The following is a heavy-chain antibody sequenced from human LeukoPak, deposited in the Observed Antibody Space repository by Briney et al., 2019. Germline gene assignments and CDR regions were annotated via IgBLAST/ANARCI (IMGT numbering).Heavy chain of an antibody. Sequence: GGFLRLSCAASGFSFSSYAMSWVRQAPGKGLEWVSAISGSGSSTYHADSVKGRFTISRDNSKNTLYLQMNSLRAEGTAVYYCANSYCSSTSCHADHWGQGTLVTVSS. CDR1: GFSFSSYA. V-gene: IGHV3-23*01. D-gene: IGHD2-2*01. J-gene: IGHJ4*02. CDR3: ANSYCSSTSCHADH. CDR2: ISGSGSST.